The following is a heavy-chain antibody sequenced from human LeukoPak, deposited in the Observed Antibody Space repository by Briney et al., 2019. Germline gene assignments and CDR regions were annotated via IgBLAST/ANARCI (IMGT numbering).Heavy chain of an antibody. CDR3: ARDWDYYDSSGYQPDY. Sequence: GGSLRLSCAASGFTFSNYAMSWVRQAPGKGLEWVSGISGSGGSTYYADSVKGRFTISRDNAKNSLYLQMNSLRDEDTAVYYCARDWDYYDSSGYQPDYWGQGTLVTVSS. CDR2: ISGSGGST. CDR1: GFTFSNYA. D-gene: IGHD3-22*01. V-gene: IGHV3-23*01. J-gene: IGHJ4*02.